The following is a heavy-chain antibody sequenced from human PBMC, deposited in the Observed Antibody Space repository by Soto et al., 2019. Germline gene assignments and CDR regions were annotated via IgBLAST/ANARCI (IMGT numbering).Heavy chain of an antibody. CDR2: INSDGSST. V-gene: IGHV3-74*01. Sequence: PGGALRLSCAASGFTFSSYWIHWVRQAPGKGLVWVSRINSDGSSTTYADSVKGRFTISRDNAKNTLYLQMNSLRAEDTAVYYCARSASVPAAPSGYYYYMDVWGKGTTVTVSS. CDR1: GFTFSSYW. CDR3: ARSASVPAAPSGYYYYMDV. J-gene: IGHJ6*03. D-gene: IGHD2-2*01.